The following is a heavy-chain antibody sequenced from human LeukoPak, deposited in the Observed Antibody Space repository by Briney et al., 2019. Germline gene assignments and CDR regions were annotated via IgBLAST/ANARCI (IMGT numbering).Heavy chain of an antibody. CDR2: INHSGST. Sequence: PSETLSLTCAVYDGSFSGYYWSWIRQPPGKGLEWIGEINHSGSTNYNPSLKSRVTISVDTSKNQFSLKLSSVTAADTAVYYCARLKYDNTGYYYVVWFDPWGQGTLVTVSS. D-gene: IGHD3-22*01. J-gene: IGHJ5*02. CDR3: ARLKYDNTGYYYVVWFDP. CDR1: DGSFSGYY. V-gene: IGHV4-34*01.